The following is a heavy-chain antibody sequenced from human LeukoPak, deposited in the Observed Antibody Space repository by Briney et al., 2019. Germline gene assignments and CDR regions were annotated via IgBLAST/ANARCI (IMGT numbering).Heavy chain of an antibody. V-gene: IGHV3-66*01. CDR2: IYSGGST. D-gene: IGHD6-19*01. Sequence: GGSLRLSCAASGFTVSSNYMSWVRQAPGKGLEWVSVIYSGGSTYYADSVKGRFTISRDNSKNTLYLQMNSLRAEDTAVYYCASSGWSEDYFDYWGQGTLDTVSS. CDR1: GFTVSSNY. J-gene: IGHJ4*02. CDR3: ASSGWSEDYFDY.